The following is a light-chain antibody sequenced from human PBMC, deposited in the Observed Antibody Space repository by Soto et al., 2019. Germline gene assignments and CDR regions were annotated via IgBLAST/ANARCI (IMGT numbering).Light chain of an antibody. CDR1: QSVSSY. V-gene: IGKV3-11*01. J-gene: IGKJ4*01. CDR3: QQRSNWQGLT. Sequence: EIVLTQSPATLSLSPGERATLSCRASQSVSSYLAWYQQKPGQAPRLLIYDASNRATGIPARFSGSGSGTGFTLTISSLEPEDFAVYYCQQRSNWQGLTFGGGTKVEIK. CDR2: DAS.